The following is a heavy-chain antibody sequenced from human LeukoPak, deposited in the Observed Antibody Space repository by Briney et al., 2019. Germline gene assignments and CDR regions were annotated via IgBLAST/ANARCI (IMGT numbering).Heavy chain of an antibody. D-gene: IGHD3-3*01. J-gene: IGHJ6*03. CDR1: AFSFSSYG. V-gene: IGHV3-48*01. Sequence: AGGSLRLSCAASAFSFSSYGMNLVRQAPGKGLEWISYISSSGNSKYYADSVKGRFTVSRDNVWKSLYLQMDSLRAEDTAVYYCARRITISGVGYYMDVWGKGTTVTVSS. CDR2: ISSSGNSK. CDR3: ARRITISGVGYYMDV.